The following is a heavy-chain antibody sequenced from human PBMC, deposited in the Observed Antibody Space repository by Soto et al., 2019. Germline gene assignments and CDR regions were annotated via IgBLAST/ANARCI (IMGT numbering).Heavy chain of an antibody. CDR1: GFTFSSYG. Sequence: GGSLRLSCAASGFTFSSYGMHWVRQAPGKGLEWVAVISYDGSNKYYADSVKGRFTISRDNSKNTLYLQMNSLRAEDTAVYYCAKGYSSGGKFDYWGQGTLVTVSS. CDR2: ISYDGSNK. CDR3: AKGYSSGGKFDY. J-gene: IGHJ4*02. D-gene: IGHD6-19*01. V-gene: IGHV3-30*18.